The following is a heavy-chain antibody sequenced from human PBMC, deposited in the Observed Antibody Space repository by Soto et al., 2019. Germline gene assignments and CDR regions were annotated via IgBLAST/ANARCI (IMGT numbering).Heavy chain of an antibody. Sequence: GGSLRLSCAASGFTFSSYAMSWVRQAPGKGLEWVSAISGSGGSTYYADSVKGRFTISRDNSKNTLYLQMNSLRAEDTAVYYCAKDGLYDILTGRLRYYYYGIDVWGQGTTVTVSS. CDR3: AKDGLYDILTGRLRYYYYGIDV. J-gene: IGHJ6*02. CDR2: ISGSGGST. D-gene: IGHD3-9*01. CDR1: GFTFSSYA. V-gene: IGHV3-23*01.